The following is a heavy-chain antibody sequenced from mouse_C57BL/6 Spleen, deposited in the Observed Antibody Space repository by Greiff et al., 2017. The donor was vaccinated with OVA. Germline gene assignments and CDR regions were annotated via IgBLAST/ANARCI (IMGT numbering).Heavy chain of an antibody. Sequence: EVHLVESGGGLVKPGGSLKLSCAASGFTFSSYAMSWVRQTPEKRLEWVATISDGGSYTYYPDHVKGRFTIPRDNAKHHLFLQMSHLKSEDTAMFYCERDQDWYCDVGGTGTTVTVAS. V-gene: IGHV5-4*01. CDR2: ISDGGSYT. CDR1: GFTFSSYA. D-gene: IGHD3-2*02. CDR3: ERDQDWYCDV. J-gene: IGHJ1*03.